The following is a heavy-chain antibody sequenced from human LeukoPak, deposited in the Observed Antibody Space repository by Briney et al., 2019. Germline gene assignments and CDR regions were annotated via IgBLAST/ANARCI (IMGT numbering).Heavy chain of an antibody. CDR1: GFTFSTYG. D-gene: IGHD6-13*01. J-gene: IGHJ4*02. V-gene: IGHV3-7*01. Sequence: GGSLRLSCAASGFTFSTYGMIWVRQAPGKGLEWVASIKPDGSEKYYVDSVKGRFTIPRDNAKNSLYLQMNSLRVEDTAVYYCARGSWTAAGYWGQGTLVTVSS. CDR2: IKPDGSEK. CDR3: ARGSWTAAGY.